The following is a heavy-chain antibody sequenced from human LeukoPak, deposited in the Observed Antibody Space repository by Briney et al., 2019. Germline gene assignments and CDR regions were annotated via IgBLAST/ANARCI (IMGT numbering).Heavy chain of an antibody. J-gene: IGHJ4*02. CDR1: GGSFSGYY. CDR2: INHSGST. Sequence: PSETLSLTCAVYGGSFSGYYWSWIRQPPGKGLEWIGEINHSGSTNYNPSLKSRVTISVGTSKNQFSLKLSSVTAADTAVYYCARGEAARPNDYWGQGTLVTVSS. CDR3: ARGEAARPNDY. D-gene: IGHD6-6*01. V-gene: IGHV4-34*01.